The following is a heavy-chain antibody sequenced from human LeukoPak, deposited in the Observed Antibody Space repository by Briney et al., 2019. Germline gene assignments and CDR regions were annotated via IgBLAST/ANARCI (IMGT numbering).Heavy chain of an antibody. J-gene: IGHJ6*02. CDR1: GSTFSSYG. V-gene: IGHV3-30*18. CDR2: ISYDGSNK. D-gene: IGHD5-12*01. CDR3: AKDLSGYDWRLAVYYYYGMDV. Sequence: GRSLRLSCAASGSTFSSYGMHWVRQAPGKGLEWVAVISYDGSNKYYADSVKGRFTISRDNSKNTLYLQMNSLRAEDTAVYYCAKDLSGYDWRLAVYYYYGMDVWGQGTTVTVSS.